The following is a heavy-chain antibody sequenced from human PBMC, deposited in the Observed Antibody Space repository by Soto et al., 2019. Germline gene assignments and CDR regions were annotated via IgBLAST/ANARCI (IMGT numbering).Heavy chain of an antibody. Sequence: GGSLRLSCAASGFTFSSYAMSWVRQAPGKGLEWVSAISGSGGSTYYADSVKGRFTISRDNSKNTLYLQMNSLRAEDTAVYYCAKETYYYDSSGYGNFDYWGQGTLGTVSS. CDR2: ISGSGGST. V-gene: IGHV3-23*01. J-gene: IGHJ4*02. D-gene: IGHD3-22*01. CDR3: AKETYYYDSSGYGNFDY. CDR1: GFTFSSYA.